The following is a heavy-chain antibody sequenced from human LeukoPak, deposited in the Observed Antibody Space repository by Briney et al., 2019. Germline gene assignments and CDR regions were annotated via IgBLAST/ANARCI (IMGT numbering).Heavy chain of an antibody. J-gene: IGHJ4*02. CDR3: AVTASGCPH. D-gene: IGHD6-19*01. CDR1: GFTFSSYD. V-gene: IGHV3-48*03. CDR2: ISSTSSTL. Sequence: GGSLRLSCAASGFTFSSYDMNWVRQAPGKGLEWLSYISSTSSTLYYADSVKARFTISRDNAKNSVFLQMNSLRAEDTAVYYCAVTASGCPHWGQGTLVTVSS.